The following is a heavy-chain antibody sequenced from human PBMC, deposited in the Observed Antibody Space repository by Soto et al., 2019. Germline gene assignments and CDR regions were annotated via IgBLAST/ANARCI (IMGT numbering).Heavy chain of an antibody. CDR2: IWYDGSNK. D-gene: IGHD6-13*01. Sequence: QVQLVESGGGVVQPGRSLRLFCAASGFTFSSYGMHWVRQAPGKGLEWVAVIWYDGSNKYYADSVKGRFTISRDNSKNTLYLQMNSLRAEDTAVYYCARDIAAAGTSYYYYGMDVWGQGTTVTVSS. J-gene: IGHJ6*02. V-gene: IGHV3-33*01. CDR3: ARDIAAAGTSYYYYGMDV. CDR1: GFTFSSYG.